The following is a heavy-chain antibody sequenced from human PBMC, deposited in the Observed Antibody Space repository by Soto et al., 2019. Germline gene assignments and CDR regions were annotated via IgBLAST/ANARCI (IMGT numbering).Heavy chain of an antibody. D-gene: IGHD5-12*01. J-gene: IGHJ6*02. CDR2: IYYSGST. V-gene: IGHV4-59*01. Sequence: SETLSLTCTVSGGSISSYYWSWIRQPPGKGLEWIGYIYYSGSTNYNPSLKSRVTISVDTSKNQFSLKLSSVTAADTAVYYCARGIVATIHMDVWGQGTTVTVSS. CDR1: GGSISSYY. CDR3: ARGIVATIHMDV.